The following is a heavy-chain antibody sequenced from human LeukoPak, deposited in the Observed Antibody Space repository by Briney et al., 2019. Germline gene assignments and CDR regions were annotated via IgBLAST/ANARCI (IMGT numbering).Heavy chain of an antibody. CDR3: AKHVGGSSPAEGFDY. CDR2: ITSSSTTI. V-gene: IGHV3-48*04. J-gene: IGHJ4*02. CDR1: GFTFSSYT. D-gene: IGHD6-6*01. Sequence: GGSLRLSCAASGFTFSSYTMTWVRQAPGKGLEWVSYITSSSTTIYYADSAKGRFTISRDNAKNSLYLQMNSLRAEDTAVYYCAKHVGGSSPAEGFDYWGQGTLVTVSS.